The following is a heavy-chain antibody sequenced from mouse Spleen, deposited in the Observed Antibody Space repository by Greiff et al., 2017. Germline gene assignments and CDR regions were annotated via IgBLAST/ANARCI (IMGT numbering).Heavy chain of an antibody. V-gene: IGHV1-26*01. J-gene: IGHJ2*01. CDR2: INPNNGGT. D-gene: IGHD2-12*01. CDR1: GYTFTDYY. Sequence: VQLQQSGPELVKPGASVKISCKASGYTFTDYYMNWVKQSHGKSLEWIGDINPNNGGTSYNQKFKGKATLTVDKSSSTAYMELRSLTSEDSAVYYCARNSRYSYYSYDGFDYWGQGTTLTVSS. CDR3: ARNSRYSYYSYDGFDY.